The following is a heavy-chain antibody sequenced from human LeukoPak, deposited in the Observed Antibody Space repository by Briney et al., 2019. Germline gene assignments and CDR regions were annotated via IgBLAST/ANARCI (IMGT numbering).Heavy chain of an antibody. Sequence: SETLSLTCTVSGGSISSYYWSWIRQPPGKGLEWIGYIYYSGSTNYNPSLKSRVTISVDTSKNQFSLKLSSVTAADTAVYYCASSYYYGSGRTYDYWGQGALVTV. V-gene: IGHV4-59*08. J-gene: IGHJ4*02. CDR1: GGSISSYY. CDR2: IYYSGST. CDR3: ASSYYYGSGRTYDY. D-gene: IGHD3-10*01.